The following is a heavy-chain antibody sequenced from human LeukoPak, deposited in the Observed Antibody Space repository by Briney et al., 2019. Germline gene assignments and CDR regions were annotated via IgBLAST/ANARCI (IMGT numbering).Heavy chain of an antibody. CDR2: IYYSGST. D-gene: IGHD5-18*01. CDR1: GGSISSGDYY. V-gene: IGHV4-30-4*01. CDR3: ARLYTYESYWYFDL. Sequence: PSETLSLTCTVSGGSISSGDYYWSWIRQPPGKGLEWIGYIYYSGSTYYNPSLKSRVTISVDTSKIQFSLKLSSVTAADTAVYYCARLYTYESYWYFDLWGRGTLVTVSS. J-gene: IGHJ2*01.